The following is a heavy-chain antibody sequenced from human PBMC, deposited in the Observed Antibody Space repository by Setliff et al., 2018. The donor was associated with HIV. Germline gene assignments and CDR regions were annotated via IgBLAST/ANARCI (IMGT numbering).Heavy chain of an antibody. CDR2: ISGSGGDT. V-gene: IGHV3-23*01. CDR3: AKKTAAYTSGSWLHY. D-gene: IGHD3-10*01. Sequence: GGSLRLSCAASGFTFSSYAMTWVRQAPGKGLECVAVISGSGGDTYYADSVKGRFVISREKSKSTLYLQMNSLRAEDTAVHYCAKKTAAYTSGSWLHYWGQGTLVTVSS. CDR1: GFTFSSYA. J-gene: IGHJ4*02.